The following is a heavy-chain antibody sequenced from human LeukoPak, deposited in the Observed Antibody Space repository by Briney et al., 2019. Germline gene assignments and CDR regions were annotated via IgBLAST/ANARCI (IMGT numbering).Heavy chain of an antibody. Sequence: PGGSLRLSCAASGFTFSSYGMHWVRQAPGKGLEWVAVIWYDESNKYYADSVKGRFTISRDNSKNTLYLQMNSLRAEDTAVYYCAKARYGGGTMFDYWGQGTLVTVSS. CDR3: AKARYGGGTMFDY. J-gene: IGHJ4*02. CDR1: GFTFSSYG. D-gene: IGHD4-23*01. V-gene: IGHV3-33*06. CDR2: IWYDESNK.